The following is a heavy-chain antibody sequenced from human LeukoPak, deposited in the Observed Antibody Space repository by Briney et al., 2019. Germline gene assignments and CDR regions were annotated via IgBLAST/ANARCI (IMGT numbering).Heavy chain of an antibody. CDR1: GFTFSNYA. J-gene: IGHJ4*02. Sequence: GGSLRLSCAASGFTFSNYALSWVRQAPGKGLEWVSAISGSTGSTYYADSVKGRFTISRDNSKNTLYLQMNSLRGEDTAVYYCARAPTYSSSDYWGQGTLVTVSS. V-gene: IGHV3-23*01. CDR2: ISGSTGST. CDR3: ARAPTYSSSDY. D-gene: IGHD6-6*01.